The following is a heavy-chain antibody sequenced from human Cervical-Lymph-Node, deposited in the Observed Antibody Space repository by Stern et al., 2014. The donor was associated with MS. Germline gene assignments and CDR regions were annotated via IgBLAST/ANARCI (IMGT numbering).Heavy chain of an antibody. CDR3: AKGGYCSSTSCYGISNWFDP. CDR2: ISWNSGSI. Sequence: VQLVESGGGLVQPGRSLRLSCAASGFTFDDYAMHWVRQAPGKGLEWVSGISWNSGSIGYADSVKGRFTISRDNAKNSLYLQMNSLRAEDTALYYCAKGGYCSSTSCYGISNWFDPWGQGTLVTVSS. J-gene: IGHJ5*02. V-gene: IGHV3-9*01. D-gene: IGHD2-2*01. CDR1: GFTFDDYA.